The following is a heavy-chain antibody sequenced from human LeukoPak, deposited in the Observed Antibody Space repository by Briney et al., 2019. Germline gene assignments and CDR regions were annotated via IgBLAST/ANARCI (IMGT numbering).Heavy chain of an antibody. CDR1: GYTFTGYY. CDR2: INPNSGGT. D-gene: IGHD6-19*01. CDR3: ARDPRGYSSGWYSGAFDI. V-gene: IGHV1-2*02. Sequence: ASVKVSCKASGYTFTGYYMHWVRQAPGQGLEWMGWINPNSGGTNYAQKLQGRVTMTRDTSTSTAYMELSRLRSDDTAVYYCARDPRGYSSGWYSGAFDIWGQGTMVTVSS. J-gene: IGHJ3*02.